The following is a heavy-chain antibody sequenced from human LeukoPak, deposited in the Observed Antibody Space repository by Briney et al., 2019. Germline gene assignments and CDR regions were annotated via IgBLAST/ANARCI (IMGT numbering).Heavy chain of an antibody. CDR1: GYTFTSYD. J-gene: IGHJ6*02. V-gene: IGHV1-8*01. Sequence: ASVKVSCKASGYTFTSYDINWVRQATGQGLEWMGWMNPNSGNTGYAQKFQGRVTMTRNTSMSTAYMELSSLRSEDTAVYYCARGDGSHRDYYYGMDVWGQGTTVTVSS. CDR3: ARGDGSHRDYYYGMDV. D-gene: IGHD1-26*01. CDR2: MNPNSGNT.